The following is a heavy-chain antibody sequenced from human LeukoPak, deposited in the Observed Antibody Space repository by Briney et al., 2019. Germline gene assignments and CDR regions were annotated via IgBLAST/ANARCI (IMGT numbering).Heavy chain of an antibody. CDR1: GGSFSGYY. CDR3: ARREQQLVNFDY. D-gene: IGHD6-13*01. J-gene: IGHJ4*02. Sequence: TSETLSLTCAVYGGSFSGYYWSWVRQPPGKGLEWIGEINHSGSTNYNPSLKSRVTISVDTSKNQFSLKLSSVTAADTAVHYCARREQQLVNFDYWGQGTLVTVSS. CDR2: INHSGST. V-gene: IGHV4-34*01.